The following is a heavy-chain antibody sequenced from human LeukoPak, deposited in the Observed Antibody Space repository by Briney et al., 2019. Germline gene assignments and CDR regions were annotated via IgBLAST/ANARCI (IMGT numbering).Heavy chain of an antibody. CDR3: AREPLWSGYSYYYYYMDV. J-gene: IGHJ6*03. D-gene: IGHD3-3*01. V-gene: IGHV4-4*07. CDR1: GGSISGYY. Sequence: SETLSLTCTVSGGSISGYYWSWIRQPARKGLEWIGRIYTSGYTNSNPSLKSRVTMSVDTSKNQFSLKLSSVTAADTAVYYCAREPLWSGYSYYYYYMDVWGKGTTVTVSS. CDR2: IYTSGYT.